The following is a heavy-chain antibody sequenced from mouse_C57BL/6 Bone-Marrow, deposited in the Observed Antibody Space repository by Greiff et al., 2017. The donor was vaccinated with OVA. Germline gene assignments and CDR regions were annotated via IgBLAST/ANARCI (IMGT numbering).Heavy chain of an antibody. D-gene: IGHD2-3*01. CDR3: ARDPYDKGPWFAY. V-gene: IGHV5-4*01. CDR2: ISDGGSYT. J-gene: IGHJ3*01. Sequence: EVMLVESGGGLVKPGGSLKLSCAASGFTFSSYAMSWVRQTPEKRLEWVATISDGGSYTYYPDNVKGRFTISRDNAKNNLYLQMSHLKSEDTAMYYCARDPYDKGPWFAYWGQGTLVTVSA. CDR1: GFTFSSYA.